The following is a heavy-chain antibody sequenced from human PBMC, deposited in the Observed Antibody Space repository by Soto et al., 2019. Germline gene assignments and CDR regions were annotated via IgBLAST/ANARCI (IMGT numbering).Heavy chain of an antibody. V-gene: IGHV1-18*01. Sequence: ASVKVSCKASGYTFTSYGISWVRQAPGQGLEWMGWISAYNGNTNYAQKLQGRVTMTTDTSTSTAYMELRSLRSDDTAVYYCARFSKQPRFLGYYGMDVWGQGTTVTVSS. CDR3: ARFSKQPRFLGYYGMDV. J-gene: IGHJ6*02. CDR1: GYTFTSYG. CDR2: ISAYNGNT. D-gene: IGHD4-4*01.